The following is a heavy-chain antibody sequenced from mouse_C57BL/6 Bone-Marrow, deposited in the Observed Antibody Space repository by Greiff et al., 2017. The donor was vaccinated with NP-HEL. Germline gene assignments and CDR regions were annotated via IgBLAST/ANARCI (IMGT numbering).Heavy chain of an antibody. V-gene: IGHV6-3*01. Sequence: EVKLMESGGGLVQPGGSMKLSCVASGFTFSNYWMNWVRQSPEKGLEWVAQIRLKSDNYATHYAESVKGRFTISRDDSKSSVYLQMNNLRAEDTGIYYCTGSSPYYAMDYWGQGTSVTVSS. CDR3: TGSSPYYAMDY. CDR2: IRLKSDNYAT. CDR1: GFTFSNYW. D-gene: IGHD1-1*01. J-gene: IGHJ4*01.